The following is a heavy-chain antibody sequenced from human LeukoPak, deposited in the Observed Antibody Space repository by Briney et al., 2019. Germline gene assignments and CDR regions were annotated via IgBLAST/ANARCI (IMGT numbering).Heavy chain of an antibody. CDR3: ATPGGRDGYNYPRGPALTDDAFDI. V-gene: IGHV1-24*01. CDR1: GYTLTELS. D-gene: IGHD5-24*01. CDR2: FDPEDGET. Sequence: ASVKVSCKVSGYTLTELSMHWVRQAPGKGLEWMGGFDPEDGETIYAQKFQGRVTMTEDTSTDTAYMELSSLRSEDTAVYYCATPGGRDGYNYPRGPALTDDAFDIWGQGTMVTVSS. J-gene: IGHJ3*02.